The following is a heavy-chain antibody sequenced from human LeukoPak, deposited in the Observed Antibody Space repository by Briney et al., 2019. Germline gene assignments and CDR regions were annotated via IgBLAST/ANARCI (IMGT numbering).Heavy chain of an antibody. J-gene: IGHJ4*02. CDR1: GYTFTSYD. D-gene: IGHD3-16*01. CDR3: ATQRGSYLWGTDFDY. Sequence: ASVKVSCKASGYTFTSYDISWVRQAPGQGLEWMGWINPNSGDTKYAQKFQGRVTMTRDTSISTAYMELSRLRSDDTAVYYCATQRGSYLWGTDFDYWGQGTLVTVSS. CDR2: INPNSGDT. V-gene: IGHV1-2*02.